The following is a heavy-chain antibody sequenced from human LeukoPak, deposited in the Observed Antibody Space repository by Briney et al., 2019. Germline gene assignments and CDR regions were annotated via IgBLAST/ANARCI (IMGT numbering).Heavy chain of an antibody. CDR3: ARQRGGGYDTGAFDI. CDR1: GFTFSSYA. J-gene: IGHJ3*02. V-gene: IGHV3-23*01. D-gene: IGHD3-22*01. Sequence: GGSLRLSCAASGFTFSSYAMSWVRQAPGKGLEWVSAISGSGGSTYYADSVKGRFTISRDNSKNTLYLQMNSLRAEDTAVYYCARQRGGGYDTGAFDIWGQGTMVTVSS. CDR2: ISGSGGST.